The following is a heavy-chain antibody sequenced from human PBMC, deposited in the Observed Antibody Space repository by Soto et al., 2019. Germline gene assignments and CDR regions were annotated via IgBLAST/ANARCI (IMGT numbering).Heavy chain of an antibody. CDR2: ISCDGRNK. D-gene: IGHD2-8*01. CDR3: AKDRQPDGLWPFDH. J-gene: IGHJ4*02. V-gene: IGHV3-30*18. CDR1: GFTFSSYG. Sequence: GGSLRLSCAASGFTFSSYGMHWVRQAPGKGLEWVSVISCDGRNKYYADSVKGRFTISRDNSNNVLYLQMDSLRAEDTAVYYCAKDRQPDGLWPFDHWAQGTLVTVSS.